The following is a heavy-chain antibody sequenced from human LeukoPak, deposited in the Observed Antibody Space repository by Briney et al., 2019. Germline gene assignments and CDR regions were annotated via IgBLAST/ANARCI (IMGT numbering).Heavy chain of an antibody. J-gene: IGHJ4*02. CDR1: GFTFTGYY. D-gene: IGHD4-23*01. Sequence: GASVTVSFKASGFTFTGYYIHWVRQAPGQGLEWMGWVNPNSGGTKYAQKFQGRVSMTSDTSISTAYMELSRLTSDDTAVYYCARDTYGGNWSLGYWGQGTLVTVSS. V-gene: IGHV1-2*02. CDR2: VNPNSGGT. CDR3: ARDTYGGNWSLGY.